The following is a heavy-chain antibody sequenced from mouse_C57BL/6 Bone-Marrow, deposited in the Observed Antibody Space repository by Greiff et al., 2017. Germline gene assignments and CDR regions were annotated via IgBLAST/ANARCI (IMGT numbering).Heavy chain of an antibody. CDR1: GYTFTSYT. Sequence: VKLQESGAELARPGASVKMSCKASGYTFTSYTMHWVKQRPGQGLEWIGYINPSSGYTKYNQKFKDKATLTADKYSSKAYMQLRSLTSEDSAVYYYAREGGDYYAMDYWGQGTSVTVSS. CDR3: AREGGDYYAMDY. V-gene: IGHV1-4*01. D-gene: IGHD2-13*01. J-gene: IGHJ4*01. CDR2: INPSSGYT.